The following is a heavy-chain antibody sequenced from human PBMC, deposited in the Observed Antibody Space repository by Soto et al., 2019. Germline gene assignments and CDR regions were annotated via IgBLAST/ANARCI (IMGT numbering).Heavy chain of an antibody. CDR2: ISPDGSST. Sequence: GGSLRLSCAASGFTFSSYAMSWVRQAPGKGLEWVSAISPDGSSTSYAESVKGRFTVSRDNAKNTLFLQMNSLRAEDTAVYFCSTLWFAESMSDYWGQGTLVTVSS. CDR1: GFTFSSYA. D-gene: IGHD3-10*01. V-gene: IGHV3-23*01. J-gene: IGHJ4*02. CDR3: STLWFAESMSDY.